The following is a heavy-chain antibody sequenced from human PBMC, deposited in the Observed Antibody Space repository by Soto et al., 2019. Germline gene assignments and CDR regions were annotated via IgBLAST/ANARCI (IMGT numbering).Heavy chain of an antibody. J-gene: IGHJ1*01. D-gene: IGHD6-19*01. CDR2: INHSGST. V-gene: IGHV4-34*01. CDR3: ARGTRTSGWSEYFQH. CDR1: GGSFSGYY. Sequence: SETLSLTCAVYGGSFSGYYWSWIRQPPGKGLEWIGEINHSGSTNYNLSLKSRVTISVDTSKNQFSLKLSSVTAADTAVYYCARGTRTSGWSEYFQHWGQGTPVTVSS.